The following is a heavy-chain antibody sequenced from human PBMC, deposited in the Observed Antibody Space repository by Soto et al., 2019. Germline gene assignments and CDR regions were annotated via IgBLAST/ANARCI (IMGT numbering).Heavy chain of an antibody. V-gene: IGHV1-69*12. CDR1: GGTFSSYA. J-gene: IGHJ6*02. CDR2: IIPIFGTA. CDR3: ASHSGSSPEGRYYYGMDV. Sequence: QVQLVQSGAEVKKPGSSVKVSCKASGGTFSSYAISWVRQAPGQGLEWMGGIIPIFGTADYAQKFQGRVTITADESTSTAYRERSSLRSEDTAVYYCASHSGSSPEGRYYYGMDVWGQGTTVTVSS. D-gene: IGHD1-26*01.